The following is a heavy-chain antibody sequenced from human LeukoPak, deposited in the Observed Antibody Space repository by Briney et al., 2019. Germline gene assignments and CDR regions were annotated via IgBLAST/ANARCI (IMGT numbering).Heavy chain of an antibody. CDR1: GFTFSNAW. V-gene: IGHV3-15*01. D-gene: IGHD5-18*01. Sequence: GGSPRLSCAVSGFTFSNAWMSWVRQAPGKGLDWVGRIKSKTDGGTTDYAAPVKGRFTISRDDSKTTLYLQMNSLETEDTAVYYCTTDVDTVDYWGQGTLVTVSS. CDR2: IKSKTDGGTT. J-gene: IGHJ4*02. CDR3: TTDVDTVDY.